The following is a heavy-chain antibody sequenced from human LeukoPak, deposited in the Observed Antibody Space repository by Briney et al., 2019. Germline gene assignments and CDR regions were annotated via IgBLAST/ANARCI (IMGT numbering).Heavy chain of an antibody. D-gene: IGHD2-21*01. CDR1: GGSISSYY. Sequence: SETLSLTCTVSGGSISSYYWSWIQQPPGKGLEWIGYVYYSGSTAYNPSLKSRVTILVDTSKNQFSLKLSSVTAADSAVYYCARDLIHGFDIWGQGTMVTVSS. J-gene: IGHJ3*02. V-gene: IGHV4-59*01. CDR2: VYYSGST. CDR3: ARDLIHGFDI.